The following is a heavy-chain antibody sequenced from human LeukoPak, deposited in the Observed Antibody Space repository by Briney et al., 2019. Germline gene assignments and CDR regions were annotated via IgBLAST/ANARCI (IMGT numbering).Heavy chain of an antibody. V-gene: IGHV4-39*01. CDR3: ARHVHGGHSRGWLSIDY. CDR2: IYYSGST. J-gene: IGHJ4*02. Sequence: SETLSLTCTVSGGSISSSNYYWGWIRQPPGKGLEWIVSIYYSGSTYYNPSLKSRVTISVDTSKNQFSLKLSSVTAADTAVYYCARHVHGGHSRGWLSIDYWGQGTLVTVSS. D-gene: IGHD6-19*01. CDR1: GGSISSSNYY.